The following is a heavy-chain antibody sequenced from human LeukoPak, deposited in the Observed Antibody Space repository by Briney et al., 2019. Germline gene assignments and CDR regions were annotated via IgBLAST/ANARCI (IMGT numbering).Heavy chain of an antibody. CDR2: ISYDGSNK. CDR3: AREGIGSRAGGYNYGLVY. Sequence: GGSLRLSCAASGFTFSSYGMHWVRQAPGKGLEWVAVISYDGSNKYYADSVKGRFTISRDNSKNTLYLQMNSLRAEDMAVYYCAREGIGSRAGGYNYGLVYWGQGTLVTVSS. J-gene: IGHJ4*02. CDR1: GFTFSSYG. V-gene: IGHV3-30*03. D-gene: IGHD5-18*01.